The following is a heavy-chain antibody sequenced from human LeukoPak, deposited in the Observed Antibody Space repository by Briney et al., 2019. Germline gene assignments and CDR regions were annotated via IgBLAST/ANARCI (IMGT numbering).Heavy chain of an antibody. CDR3: ARVDTAMVIDY. D-gene: IGHD5-18*01. J-gene: IGHJ4*02. Sequence: SVKVSCKASGGTFSSYAISWVRQAPGQGLEWMGRIIPILGIANYAQKFQGRVTITADKSTSTAYMEQSSLRSEDTAVYYCARVDTAMVIDYWGQGTLVTVSS. CDR1: GGTFSSYA. CDR2: IIPILGIA. V-gene: IGHV1-69*04.